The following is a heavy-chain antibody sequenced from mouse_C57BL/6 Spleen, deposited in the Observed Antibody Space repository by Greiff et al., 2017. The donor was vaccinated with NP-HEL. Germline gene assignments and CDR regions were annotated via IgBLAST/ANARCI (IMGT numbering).Heavy chain of an antibody. CDR3: ASAYYSNMDY. Sequence: VQLQQSGPELVKPGASVKISCKASGYAFSSSWMNWVKQRPGKGLEWIGRIYPGDGDTNYNGKFKGKATLTADKSSSTAYMQLSSLTSEDSAVYFCASAYYSNMDYWGQGTSVTVSS. V-gene: IGHV1-82*01. CDR2: IYPGDGDT. CDR1: GYAFSSSW. J-gene: IGHJ4*01. D-gene: IGHD2-5*01.